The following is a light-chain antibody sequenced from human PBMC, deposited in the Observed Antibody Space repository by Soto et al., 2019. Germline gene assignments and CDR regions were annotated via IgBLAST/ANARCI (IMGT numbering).Light chain of an antibody. CDR1: QSVITD. J-gene: IGKJ3*01. CDR2: GAS. Sequence: EIVMTQSPATLSVSPGETATLSCRSSQSVITDLAWYQQKPGQAPRRLIYGASTMSTGIPARFSGSGSGTEFTLTINSLQSEDHAVYYWHPSNAGPLFTFGPGTKVDIK. CDR3: HPSNAGPLFT. V-gene: IGKV3-15*01.